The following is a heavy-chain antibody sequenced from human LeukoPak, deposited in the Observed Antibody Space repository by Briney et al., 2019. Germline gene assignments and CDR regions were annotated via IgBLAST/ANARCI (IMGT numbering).Heavy chain of an antibody. D-gene: IGHD1-1*01. CDR3: ARDRGGTGDFDY. Sequence: GASVKVSCKASGYTFTSYAMHWVRQAPGQRLEWMGWINAGNGDTKYSQKFQGRVTIARDTSASIVYMELSSLRSEDTAVYYCARDRGGTGDFDYWGQGTLVTVSS. CDR1: GYTFTSYA. V-gene: IGHV1-3*01. CDR2: INAGNGDT. J-gene: IGHJ4*02.